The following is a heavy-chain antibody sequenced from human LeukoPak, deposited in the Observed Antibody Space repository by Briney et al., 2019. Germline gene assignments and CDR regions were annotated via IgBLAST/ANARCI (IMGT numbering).Heavy chain of an antibody. J-gene: IGHJ4*02. CDR1: GFTFSSYS. CDR2: ISSSSSYI. V-gene: IGHV3-21*01. D-gene: IGHD2-15*01. Sequence: GGSLRLSCAASGFTFSSYSMNWVRQAPGKGLEWVSSISSSSSYIYYADSVRGRFTISRDNAKNSLYLRMNSLRAEDTAVYYCARDLVVVAANGWGQGTLVTVSS. CDR3: ARDLVVVAANG.